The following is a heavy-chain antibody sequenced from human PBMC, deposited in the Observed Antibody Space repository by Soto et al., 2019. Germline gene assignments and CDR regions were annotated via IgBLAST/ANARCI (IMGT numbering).Heavy chain of an antibody. CDR2: INHSGST. V-gene: IGHV4-34*01. CDR3: ARRGGYSYAVLDY. Sequence: QVQLQQWGAGLLKPSETLSLTCAVYGGSFSGYYWGWIRQPPGKGLEWIGEINHSGSTNYNPSLKSRVTISVDTSKNQFSLKLSSVTAADTAVYYCARRGGYSYAVLDYWGQGTLVTVSS. CDR1: GGSFSGYY. J-gene: IGHJ4*02. D-gene: IGHD5-18*01.